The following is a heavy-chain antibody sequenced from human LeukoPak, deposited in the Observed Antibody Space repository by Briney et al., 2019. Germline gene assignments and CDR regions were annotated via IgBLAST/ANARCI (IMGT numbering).Heavy chain of an antibody. D-gene: IGHD1-26*01. J-gene: IGHJ4*02. Sequence: PGGSLRLSCAASGFTFDDYAMHWLRQAPGKDLEGVSGISWNSGSIGYADSVKGRFTISRDNAKNSLYLQMNSLRAEDTALYYCAKDIAPIVGATTDGGFDYWGQGTLVTVSS. CDR3: AKDIAPIVGATTDGGFDY. V-gene: IGHV3-9*01. CDR1: GFTFDDYA. CDR2: ISWNSGSI.